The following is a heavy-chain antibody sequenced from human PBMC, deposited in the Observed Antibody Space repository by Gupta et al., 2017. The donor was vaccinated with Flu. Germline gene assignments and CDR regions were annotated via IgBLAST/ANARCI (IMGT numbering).Heavy chain of an antibody. Sequence: MTWFRQAPGKGFEWVGVIRSKAYDGTTDYAASVKGRFSISRDDSKSISYLQMNRLKTEETAMYYCARAPFDSATSGYYFDYWGQGTLVTVSS. CDR2: IRSKAYDGTT. CDR3: ARAPFDSATSGYYFDY. J-gene: IGHJ4*02. D-gene: IGHD3-22*01. V-gene: IGHV3-49*03.